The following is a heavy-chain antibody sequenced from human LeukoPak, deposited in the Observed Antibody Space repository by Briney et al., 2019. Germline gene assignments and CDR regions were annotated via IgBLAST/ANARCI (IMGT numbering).Heavy chain of an antibody. Sequence: GASVKVSCKTFGYTFSNYGISWVRQAPGQGLEWMGWITAYNANRLYAQRFQGRITLTTDTSTSTSYMELRSLEYDDTAIYYCARDNDKVVDHWGQGTLVTVSS. CDR2: ITAYNANR. J-gene: IGHJ4*01. CDR1: GYTFSNYG. CDR3: ARDNDKVVDH. V-gene: IGHV1-18*01. D-gene: IGHD1-1*01.